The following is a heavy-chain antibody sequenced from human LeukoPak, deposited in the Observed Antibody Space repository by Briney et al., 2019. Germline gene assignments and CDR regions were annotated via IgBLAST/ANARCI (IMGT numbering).Heavy chain of an antibody. CDR2: IYPGDSDT. Sequence: GESLNISCKGSGYSFTSYWIGWVRQMPGKGLEWMGIIYPGDSDTGYSPSFQGQVTISADKSISTAYLQWSSLKASDTAMYYCARKGGSGSYYHNWFDPWGQGTLVTVSS. CDR3: ARKGGSGSYYHNWFDP. V-gene: IGHV5-51*01. D-gene: IGHD3-10*01. CDR1: GYSFTSYW. J-gene: IGHJ5*02.